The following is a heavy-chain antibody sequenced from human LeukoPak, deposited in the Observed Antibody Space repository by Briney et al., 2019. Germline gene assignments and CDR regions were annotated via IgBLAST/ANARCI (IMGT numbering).Heavy chain of an antibody. CDR2: VYYSGSP. CDR3: ARGPRK. Sequence: SETLSLTCAVSGGSITIGTWWTWVRQPPGQGLEWIGEVYYSGSPNYNSSLKSRGTISLDKTKNQFLLNLTSVTAADTAVYYCARGPRKWGQGTMVTVSS. CDR1: GGSITIGTW. V-gene: IGHV4-4*02. J-gene: IGHJ3*01.